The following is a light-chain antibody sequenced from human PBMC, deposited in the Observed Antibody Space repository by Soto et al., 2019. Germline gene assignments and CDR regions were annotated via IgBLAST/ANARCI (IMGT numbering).Light chain of an antibody. J-gene: IGLJ1*01. CDR1: NSRSGSNY. CDR3: AKWDDSLRVYV. Sequence: QSVLPQPPSASGTPGQRVTISCSTSNSRSGSNYVYWYQQLPGAAPKLLIYRNDQRPSGVPDRFSGSKSGTSASLAISGLRSEDEGDYFCAKWDDSLRVYVFGSGTQLTVL. V-gene: IGLV1-47*01. CDR2: RND.